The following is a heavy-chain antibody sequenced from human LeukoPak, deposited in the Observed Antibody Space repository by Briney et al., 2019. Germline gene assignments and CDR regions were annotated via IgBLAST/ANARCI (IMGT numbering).Heavy chain of an antibody. Sequence: SLTFAIXGDXVXSNSAAWNWIRQSPSRGLEWLGRTYYRSKWYNDYAVSVKSRITINPDTFKNQFSLQLNSVTPEDTAVYFCARSPVAVAGSNWFDPWGQGILVTVSS. CDR2: TYYRSKWYN. CDR3: ARSPVAVAGSNWFDP. CDR1: GDXVXSNSAA. J-gene: IGHJ5*02. V-gene: IGHV6-1*01. D-gene: IGHD6-19*01.